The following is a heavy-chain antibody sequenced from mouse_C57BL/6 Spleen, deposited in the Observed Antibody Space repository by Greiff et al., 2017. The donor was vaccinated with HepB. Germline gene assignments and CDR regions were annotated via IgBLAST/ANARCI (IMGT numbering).Heavy chain of an antibody. CDR2: IYPGDGDT. J-gene: IGHJ4*01. V-gene: IGHV1-80*01. D-gene: IGHD1-1*01. Sequence: QVQLKQSGAELVKPGASVKISCKASGYAFSSYWMNWVKQRPGKGLEWIGQIYPGDGDTNYNGKFKGKATLTADKSSSTAYMQLSSLTSEDSAVYFCARGIILRSLYAMDYWGQGTSVTVSS. CDR3: ARGIILRSLYAMDY. CDR1: GYAFSSYW.